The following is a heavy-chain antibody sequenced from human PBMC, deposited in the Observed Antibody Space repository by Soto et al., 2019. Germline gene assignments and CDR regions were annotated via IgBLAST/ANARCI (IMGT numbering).Heavy chain of an antibody. Sequence: SETLSLTCTVSGGSISSSSYYWGWIRQPPGKGLEWIGSIYYSGSTYYNPSLKSRVTISVDTSKNQFSLKLSSVTAADTAVYYCATDVDIVATIWPAFDYWGQGTLVTVSS. CDR1: GGSISSSSYY. J-gene: IGHJ4*02. CDR3: ATDVDIVATIWPAFDY. CDR2: IYYSGST. V-gene: IGHV4-39*01. D-gene: IGHD5-12*01.